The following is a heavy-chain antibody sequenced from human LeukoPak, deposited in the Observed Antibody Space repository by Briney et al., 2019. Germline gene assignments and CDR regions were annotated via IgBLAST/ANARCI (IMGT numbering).Heavy chain of an antibody. J-gene: IGHJ4*02. CDR1: GYSFTSYW. CDR3: ARPRGRYCSGGSCYRFDY. D-gene: IGHD2-15*01. V-gene: IGHV5-51*01. CDR2: IYPGDSDT. Sequence: GESLKISCKGSGYSFTSYWIGWVRQMPGKGLEWMGIIYPGDSDTRYSPSFQGQVTISADKSISTAYLQWSSLTASDTAMYYCARPRGRYCSGGSCYRFDYWGQGTLVTVS.